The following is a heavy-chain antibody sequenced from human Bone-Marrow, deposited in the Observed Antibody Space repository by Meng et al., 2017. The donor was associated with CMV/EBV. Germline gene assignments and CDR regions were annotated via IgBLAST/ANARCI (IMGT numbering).Heavy chain of an antibody. V-gene: IGHV3-9*01. CDR3: ARKGYCTSSTCYNFYGMDV. D-gene: IGHD2/OR15-2a*01. CDR1: GFTFDDYA. J-gene: IGHJ6*02. CDR2: ISWNSGSI. Sequence: SLKISCAASGFTFDDYAMHWVRQAPGKGLEWVSGISWNSGSIGYADSVKGRFTISRDNAKNSLYLQMNSLRAEDTALYYCARKGYCTSSTCYNFYGMDVWGQGTAVTVSS.